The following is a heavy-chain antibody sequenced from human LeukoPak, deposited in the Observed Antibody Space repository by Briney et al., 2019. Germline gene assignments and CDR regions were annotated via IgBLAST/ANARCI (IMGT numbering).Heavy chain of an antibody. Sequence: GGSLRLSCAASGFTFSSYSMNWVRQAPGKGLEWVSYISSSSSTIYYADSVKGRFTISRDNAKNSLYLQMNSLRAEDTAVYYCARGGSGSYSPFDYWGQGTLVTVSS. CDR1: GFTFSSYS. J-gene: IGHJ4*02. CDR2: ISSSSSTI. D-gene: IGHD3-10*01. CDR3: ARGGSGSYSPFDY. V-gene: IGHV3-48*01.